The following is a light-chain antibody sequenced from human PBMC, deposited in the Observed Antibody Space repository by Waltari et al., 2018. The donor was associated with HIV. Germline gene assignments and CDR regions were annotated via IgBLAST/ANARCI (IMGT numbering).Light chain of an antibody. CDR2: KAS. Sequence: DIQMTQSPSTLSVSAGDTVTITCRASQSISRWLDWYQQKPGKAPNLLIYKASTLESGVPSRFSGSGSGTEFTLTISSLQPDDFATYTCQQYDRYSVTFGQGTKLEIK. CDR3: QQYDRYSVT. J-gene: IGKJ2*01. V-gene: IGKV1-5*03. CDR1: QSISRW.